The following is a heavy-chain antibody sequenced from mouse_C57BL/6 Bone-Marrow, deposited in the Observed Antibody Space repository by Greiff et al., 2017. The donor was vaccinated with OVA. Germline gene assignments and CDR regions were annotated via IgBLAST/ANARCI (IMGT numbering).Heavy chain of an antibody. D-gene: IGHD1-1*01. CDR3: ARNSLYYGSSYWYFDV. V-gene: IGHV2-2*01. Sequence: VQLQESGPGLVQPSQSLSITCTVSGFSLTSYGVHWVRQSPGKGLEWLGVIWSGGSTDYNAAFISRLSISKDNSKSQVFFKMNSLQADDTAIYYCARNSLYYGSSYWYFDVWGTGTTVTVSS. J-gene: IGHJ1*03. CDR2: IWSGGST. CDR1: GFSLTSYG.